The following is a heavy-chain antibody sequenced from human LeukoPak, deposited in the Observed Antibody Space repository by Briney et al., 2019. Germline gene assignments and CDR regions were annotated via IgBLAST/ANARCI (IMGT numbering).Heavy chain of an antibody. D-gene: IGHD6-13*01. Sequence: RASVKVSCKASGYTFTSYYLHWVRQAPGQGLEWMGIINPSGGSTTYAQKFQGRVTMTRDTSTSTVYMELSSLRSEDTAVYYCARDQGSRSWYYDGMDVWGQGTTVTVSS. J-gene: IGHJ6*02. CDR2: INPSGGST. CDR3: ARDQGSRSWYYDGMDV. CDR1: GYTFTSYY. V-gene: IGHV1-46*01.